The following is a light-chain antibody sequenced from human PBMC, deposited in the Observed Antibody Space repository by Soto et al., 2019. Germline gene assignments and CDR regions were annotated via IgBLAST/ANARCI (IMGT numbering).Light chain of an antibody. Sequence: QSVLTQPPSVSGTPGQRVTISCSGSRSNIGSDYVYWYQQVPGTAPRLLIYSNDQRPSGVPDRFSGSKSGTSASLAISGLRSEDEADYYCATWDDSLSGRVFGGGTKVTVL. CDR1: RSNIGSDY. CDR3: ATWDDSLSGRV. CDR2: SND. J-gene: IGLJ3*02. V-gene: IGLV1-47*02.